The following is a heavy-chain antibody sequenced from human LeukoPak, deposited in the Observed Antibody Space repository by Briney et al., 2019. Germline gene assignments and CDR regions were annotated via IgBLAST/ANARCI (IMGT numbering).Heavy chain of an antibody. Sequence: GGSLRLSCVASGFTFSDHYMDWVRQAPGKGLEWVAVISYDGSNKYYADSVKGRFTISRDNSKNTLYLQMNSLRAEDTAVYYCARGPKSYYYDSSGYYPTYYYYGMDVWGQGTTVTVSS. D-gene: IGHD3-22*01. J-gene: IGHJ6*02. V-gene: IGHV3-30-3*01. CDR2: ISYDGSNK. CDR3: ARGPKSYYYDSSGYYPTYYYYGMDV. CDR1: GFTFSDHY.